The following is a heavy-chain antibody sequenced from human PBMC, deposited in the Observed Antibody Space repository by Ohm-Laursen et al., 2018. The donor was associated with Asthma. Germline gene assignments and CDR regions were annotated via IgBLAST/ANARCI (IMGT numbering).Heavy chain of an antibody. Sequence: SLRLSCAASGFAFSRYGMYWVRQAPGKGLQWVAVIWSDGSNEDYAESVKGRFTISRDNSGNTLYLQMNSLRAEDTAVYYCARGYCSGGNCHSAITMDVWGQGTTVTVSS. CDR2: IWSDGSNE. V-gene: IGHV3-33*07. CDR3: ARGYCSGGNCHSAITMDV. CDR1: GFAFSRYG. J-gene: IGHJ6*02. D-gene: IGHD2-15*01.